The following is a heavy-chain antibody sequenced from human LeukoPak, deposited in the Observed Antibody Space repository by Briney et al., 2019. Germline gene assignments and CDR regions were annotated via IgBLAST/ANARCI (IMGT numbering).Heavy chain of an antibody. CDR2: IYFSGSN. V-gene: IGHV4-59*01. D-gene: IGHD6-19*01. J-gene: IGHJ6*03. CDR1: GGSISSYY. Sequence: SETLSLTSTVSGGSISSYYWSWIRQPPGEGLEWIGHIYFSGSNNYNPSLKSRVIISVDTSKNQFSLKLSSVTAADTAVYYCASSGIAVAGLLYYYMDVWGKGTTVTVSS. CDR3: ASSGIAVAGLLYYYMDV.